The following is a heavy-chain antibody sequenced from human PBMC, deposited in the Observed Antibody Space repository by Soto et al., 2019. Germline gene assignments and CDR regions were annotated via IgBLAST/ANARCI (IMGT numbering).Heavy chain of an antibody. CDR2: ISHDRRNI. D-gene: IGHD6-13*01. V-gene: IGHV3-30*18. J-gene: IGHJ4*01. Sequence: QIQLVESGGGVVQPGRSLRLSCTASGFTFSRNGMHWVRQAPGKGLEWVAVISHDRRNIYNADSVKGRFTISRDNSKNTQYLQMDSLTAEDTAVYYCAKDGDRSGYVDEWGHGTVVTVSS. CDR3: AKDGDRSGYVDE. CDR1: GFTFSRNG.